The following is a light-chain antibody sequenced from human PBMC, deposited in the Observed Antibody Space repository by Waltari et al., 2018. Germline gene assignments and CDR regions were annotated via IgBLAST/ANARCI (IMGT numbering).Light chain of an antibody. CDR2: STT. CDR3: GAWDDGVKEWV. J-gene: IGLJ3*02. Sequence: QSVLTQPPSASGTPGRRVTIPCSGTLHNFGINTVNWYQQFPGSAPKLLIFSTTQRPSGVPDRFSASKSGTSASLAINGLQAADEADYYCGAWDDGVKEWVFGGGTKLTVL. CDR1: LHNFGINT. V-gene: IGLV1-44*01.